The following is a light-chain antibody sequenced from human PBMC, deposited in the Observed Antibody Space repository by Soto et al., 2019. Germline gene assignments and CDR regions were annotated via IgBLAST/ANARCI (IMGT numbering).Light chain of an antibody. CDR3: HQYNSFPT. V-gene: IGKV1-5*03. CDR1: QSISSW. Sequence: DIQITQSPSTLSASVGDRVTITCRASQSISSWLAWYQQKPGKAPKLLIYKAASLESGVPSRFSGSGSGTEFTLTIRSLQPDDFATYYCHQYNSFPTFGQGTKVEIK. CDR2: KAA. J-gene: IGKJ1*01.